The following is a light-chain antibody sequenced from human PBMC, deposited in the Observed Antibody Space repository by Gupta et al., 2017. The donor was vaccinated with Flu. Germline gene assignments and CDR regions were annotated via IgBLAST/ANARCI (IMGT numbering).Light chain of an antibody. J-gene: IGLJ1*01. V-gene: IGLV1-44*01. CDR3: AAWDDSLNGHYV. Sequence: QSVLTQPPSTSGTPGQRVTISCSGSSSNIGNNAVNWYQQVPGTAPKLLIYGSNQRPSGVPDRFSGSKSGTSASLAISGPQSEDEADYYCAAWDDSLNGHYVFGTGTKVTAL. CDR1: SSNIGNNA. CDR2: GSN.